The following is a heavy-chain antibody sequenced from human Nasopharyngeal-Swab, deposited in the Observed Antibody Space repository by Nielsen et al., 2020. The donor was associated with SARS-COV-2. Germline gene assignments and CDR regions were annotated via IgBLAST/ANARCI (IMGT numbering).Heavy chain of an antibody. D-gene: IGHD2-21*01. CDR2: ISSSSSYI. J-gene: IGHJ6*02. Sequence: GGSLRLSCAASGFTFSSYSMNWVRQAPGKGLEWVSSISSSSSYIYYAGSVKGRFTISRDNAKNSLYLQMNSLRAEDTAVYYCARDIPLHYYGMDVWGQGTTVTVSS. CDR1: GFTFSSYS. V-gene: IGHV3-21*01. CDR3: ARDIPLHYYGMDV.